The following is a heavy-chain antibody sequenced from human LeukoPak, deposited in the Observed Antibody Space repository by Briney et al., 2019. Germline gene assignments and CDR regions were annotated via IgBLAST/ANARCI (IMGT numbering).Heavy chain of an antibody. Sequence: TVGSLRLSCAASGFTFSSYAMSWVRQAPGKGLEWVSAISGSGGSTYYADSVKGRFTISRDNSKNTLYLQMNSLRPEDTAVYYCAKGGGTGYSSSWYSNWGQGTLVTVSS. CDR1: GFTFSSYA. CDR3: AKGGGTGYSSSWYSN. J-gene: IGHJ4*02. D-gene: IGHD6-13*01. V-gene: IGHV3-23*01. CDR2: ISGSGGST.